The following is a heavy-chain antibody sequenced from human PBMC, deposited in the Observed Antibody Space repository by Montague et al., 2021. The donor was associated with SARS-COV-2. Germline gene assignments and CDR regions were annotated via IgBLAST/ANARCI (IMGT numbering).Heavy chain of an antibody. D-gene: IGHD3-22*01. Sequence: TLSLTCTVSGGSISSGGYYWSWSRQPPGKGLEWIGYIHYSGSTYYNPSLKSRVTISVDTSKNQFSLKLSSVTAADTAVYYCARVQGITMIVVVIGAFDLWGQGTMVTVSS. J-gene: IGHJ3*01. CDR1: GGSISSGGYY. V-gene: IGHV4-31*03. CDR3: ARVQGITMIVVVIGAFDL. CDR2: IHYSGST.